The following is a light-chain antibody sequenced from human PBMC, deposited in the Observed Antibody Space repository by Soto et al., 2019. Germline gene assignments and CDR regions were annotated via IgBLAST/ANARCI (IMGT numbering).Light chain of an antibody. V-gene: IGKV3-11*01. Sequence: EMVITQSPATLSLSPAEGATLSCTASQILSSSLAWYQQKPVQAPRLLIYDASNRAPGLRARFSGRGSGADFTLTISSLEPEDFAVYYCQHRSDSITFGQGTRLDIK. J-gene: IGKJ5*01. CDR3: QHRSDSIT. CDR1: QILSSS. CDR2: DAS.